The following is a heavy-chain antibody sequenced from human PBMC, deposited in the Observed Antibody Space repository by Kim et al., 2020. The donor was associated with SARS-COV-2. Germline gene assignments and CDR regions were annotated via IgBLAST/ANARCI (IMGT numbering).Heavy chain of an antibody. CDR3: ARVLAVAGLSNYGMDV. CDR1: GGTFSSYT. CDR2: IIPILGIA. Sequence: SVKVSCKASGGTFSSYTISWVRQAPRQGLEWMGRIIPILGIANYAQKFQGRVTITADKSTSTTYMELSSLRSEDTAVYYCARVLAVAGLSNYGMDVWGQGTTV. V-gene: IGHV1-69*02. D-gene: IGHD6-13*01. J-gene: IGHJ6*02.